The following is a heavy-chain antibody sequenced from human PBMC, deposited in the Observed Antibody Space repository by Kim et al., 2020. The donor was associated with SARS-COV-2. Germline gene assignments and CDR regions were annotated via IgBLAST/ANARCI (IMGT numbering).Heavy chain of an antibody. Sequence: GGSLRLSCAASGFTFNSYWMHWVRQAPGKGLEWVSRINSNGDTTTSADAANGRVTITIANAETKLNLHLNMMSLEVTDAAFCYSTPYQGTYTHFYYFDY. J-gene: IGHJ4*01. CDR1: GFTFNSYW. D-gene: IGHD3-16*01. CDR2: INSNGDTT. CDR3: YSTPYQGTYTHFYYFDY. V-gene: IGHV3-74*03.